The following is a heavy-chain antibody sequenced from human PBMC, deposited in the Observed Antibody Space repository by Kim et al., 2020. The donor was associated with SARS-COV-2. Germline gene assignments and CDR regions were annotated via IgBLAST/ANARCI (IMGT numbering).Heavy chain of an antibody. D-gene: IGHD3-10*01. CDR2: INYSGTA. CDR3: ARDRSADGLDFYYYGMDV. J-gene: IGHJ6*02. V-gene: IGHV4-59*01. CDR1: GDIRTYY. Sequence: SETLSLTCIVSGDIRTYYWSWVRQPPGKELEWIGYINYSGTATYNPSHKSRVTLSVDTSKKQLSLKLTSVTAADTAVYFCARDRSADGLDFYYYGMDVWGQGTTVTVS.